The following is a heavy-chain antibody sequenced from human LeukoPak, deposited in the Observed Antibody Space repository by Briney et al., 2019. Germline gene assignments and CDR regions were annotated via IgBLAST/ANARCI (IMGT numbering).Heavy chain of an antibody. Sequence: SETLSLTCTVSGDSVTSSSYSWGWIRQSPGKGLEWIGTIYYYGSTNYNPSLKSRVTLSVDTSKNQFSLKLSSVSAADTAVYYCARAYSSSWYWNWFDPWGQGTLVTVSS. V-gene: IGHV4-39*07. J-gene: IGHJ5*02. D-gene: IGHD6-13*01. CDR3: ARAYSSSWYWNWFDP. CDR2: IYYYGST. CDR1: GDSVTSSSYS.